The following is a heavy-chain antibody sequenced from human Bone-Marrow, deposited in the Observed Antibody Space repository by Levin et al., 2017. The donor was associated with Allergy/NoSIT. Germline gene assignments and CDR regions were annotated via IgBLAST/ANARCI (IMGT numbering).Heavy chain of an antibody. D-gene: IGHD6-19*01. Sequence: GESLKISCAASGFTFSSYSMNWVRQAPGKGLEWVSYISSSSSTIYYADSVKGRFTISRDNAKNSLYLQMNSLRAEDTAVYYCARVPRGWKLYYFDYWGQGTLVTVSS. J-gene: IGHJ4*02. CDR3: ARVPRGWKLYYFDY. V-gene: IGHV3-48*04. CDR1: GFTFSSYS. CDR2: ISSSSSTI.